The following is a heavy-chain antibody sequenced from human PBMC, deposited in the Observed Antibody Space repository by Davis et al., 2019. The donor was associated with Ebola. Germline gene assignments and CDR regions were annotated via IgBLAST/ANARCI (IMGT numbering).Heavy chain of an antibody. D-gene: IGHD5-12*01. CDR2: ISGSGGST. J-gene: IGHJ4*02. CDR1: GFTFSSYA. V-gene: IGHV3-23*01. Sequence: PGGSLRLSCAASGFTFSSYAMSWVRQAPGKGLEWVSAISGSGGSTYYADSVKGRFTISRDNSKNTLYLQMNSLRAEDTAVYYCARPTSGYDSYFDYWGQGTLVTVSS. CDR3: ARPTSGYDSYFDY.